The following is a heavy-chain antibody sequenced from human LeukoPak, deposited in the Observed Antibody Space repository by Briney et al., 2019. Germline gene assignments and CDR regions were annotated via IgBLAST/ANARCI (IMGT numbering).Heavy chain of an antibody. CDR1: GYTFTSYD. J-gene: IGHJ5*02. V-gene: IGHV1-8*01. CDR3: AREGTGFLEWFGWFDP. D-gene: IGHD3-3*01. CDR2: MNPNSGNT. Sequence: ASVKVSCKASGYTFTSYDINWVRQATGQGLEWMGWMNPNSGNTGYAQKFQGRVTMTRDTSISTAYTELSRLRSDDTAVYYCAREGTGFLEWFGWFDPWGQGTLVTVSS.